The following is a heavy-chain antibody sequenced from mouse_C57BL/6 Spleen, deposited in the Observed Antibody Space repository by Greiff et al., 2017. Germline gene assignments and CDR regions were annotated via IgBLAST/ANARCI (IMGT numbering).Heavy chain of an antibody. D-gene: IGHD1-1*01. CDR3: ARAYYGSSSNYYAMDY. CDR2: IWGVGST. J-gene: IGHJ4*01. CDR1: GFSLTSYG. V-gene: IGHV2-6*01. Sequence: QVQLKESGPGLVAPSQSLSITCTVSGFSLTSYGVDWVRQSPGKGLEWLGVIWGVGSTNYNSALKSRLSISKDNSKSQVFLKMNSLQTDDTAMYYCARAYYGSSSNYYAMDYWGQGTSVTVSS.